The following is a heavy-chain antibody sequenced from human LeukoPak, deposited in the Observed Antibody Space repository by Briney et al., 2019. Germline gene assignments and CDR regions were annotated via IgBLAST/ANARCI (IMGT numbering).Heavy chain of an antibody. CDR2: ISGSGGST. V-gene: IGHV3-23*01. Sequence: GGSLRLSRAASGFTFSSYAMSWVRQAPGKGLEWVSAISGSGGSTYYADSVKGRFTISRDNSKNTLYLQMNSLRAEDTAVYYCAQSRNYYDILTGFYIAGDFDYWGQGTLVTVSS. D-gene: IGHD3-9*01. J-gene: IGHJ4*02. CDR3: AQSRNYYDILTGFYIAGDFDY. CDR1: GFTFSSYA.